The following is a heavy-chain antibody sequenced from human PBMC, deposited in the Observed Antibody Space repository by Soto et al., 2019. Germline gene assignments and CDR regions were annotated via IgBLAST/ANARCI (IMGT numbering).Heavy chain of an antibody. D-gene: IGHD5-18*01. J-gene: IGHJ4*02. CDR2: INALSGDT. Sequence: ASVKVSCKASGYTFTDYYLYWVRQAPAQGLEWMVWINALSGDTNYAQNFQGRVTITRDTYISTAYMELSRLTSDDTAIYYCASGYRYGYGLDYRGLGALVTVCS. V-gene: IGHV1-2*02. CDR1: GYTFTDYY. CDR3: ASGYRYGYGLDY.